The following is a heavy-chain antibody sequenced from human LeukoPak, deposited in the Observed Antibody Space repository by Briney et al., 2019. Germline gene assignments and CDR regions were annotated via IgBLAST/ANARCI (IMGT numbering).Heavy chain of an antibody. CDR1: EFTFGSYW. J-gene: IGHJ3*01. D-gene: IGHD2-21*02. V-gene: IGHV3-7*03. CDR3: ARDSSPYCGDDCYFDAFDL. Sequence: PGGSLGLSCAASEFTFGSYWMTWVRQAPGKGLEWVANINRDGSKNHFVDSVKGRFTISRDNAKNFLYLQMNSLRAEDTAVYFCARDSSPYCGDDCYFDAFDLWGQGTMVTVSS. CDR2: INRDGSKN.